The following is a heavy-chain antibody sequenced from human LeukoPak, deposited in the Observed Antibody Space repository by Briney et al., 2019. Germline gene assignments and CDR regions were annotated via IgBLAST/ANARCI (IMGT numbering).Heavy chain of an antibody. CDR3: AKDNCSGGSCYYFDY. D-gene: IGHD2-15*01. CDR2: IYSGGST. CDR1: GFTFSSYS. J-gene: IGHJ4*02. V-gene: IGHV3-23*03. Sequence: GGSLRLSCAASGFTFSSYSMNWVRQAPGKGLEWVSVIYSGGSTYYADSVKGRFTISRDNYTLYLQMNSLRAEDTAVYYCAKDNCSGGSCYYFDYWGQGTLVTVSS.